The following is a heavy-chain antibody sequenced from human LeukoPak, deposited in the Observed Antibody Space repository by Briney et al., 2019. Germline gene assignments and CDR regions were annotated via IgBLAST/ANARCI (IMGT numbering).Heavy chain of an antibody. CDR2: INPSGGST. CDR1: GYTFTSYY. J-gene: IGHJ6*03. Sequence: ASVKVSCKASGYTFTSYYMHWVRQAPGQGLEWMGIINPSGGSTSYAQKFQGRVTMTRDMSTSTVYMELSSLRSEDTAVYYCARGPSSSWYYYYYMDVWGKGTTVTVSS. V-gene: IGHV1-46*01. D-gene: IGHD6-13*01. CDR3: ARGPSSSWYYYYYMDV.